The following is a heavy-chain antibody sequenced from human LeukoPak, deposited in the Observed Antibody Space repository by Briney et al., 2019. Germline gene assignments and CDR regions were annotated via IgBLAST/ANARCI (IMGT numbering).Heavy chain of an antibody. D-gene: IGHD2-8*01. Sequence: ASVKVSFKASGYTFTIYGISWVRQAPGQGLEWMGWISAYNGNTNYAQKLQGRVTMTTDTSTSTAYMELRSLRSDDTAVYYCARTLMVYAGWYFDYWGQGTLVTVSS. CDR1: GYTFTIYG. V-gene: IGHV1-18*01. J-gene: IGHJ4*02. CDR2: ISAYNGNT. CDR3: ARTLMVYAGWYFDY.